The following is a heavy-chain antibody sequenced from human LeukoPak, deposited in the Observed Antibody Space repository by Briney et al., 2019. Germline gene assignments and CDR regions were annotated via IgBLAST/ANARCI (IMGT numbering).Heavy chain of an antibody. CDR2: IIPIFGKP. Sequence: SVKVSCKASGGTFSSYALNWVRQAPGQGLEWMGSIIPIFGKPNYAQRFQGRVSITADKSTSTLYMELRSLRSEDTAVYYCARDRVAVAGTFDYWGQGTLVTVSS. J-gene: IGHJ4*02. V-gene: IGHV1-69*04. D-gene: IGHD6-19*01. CDR3: ARDRVAVAGTFDY. CDR1: GGTFSSYA.